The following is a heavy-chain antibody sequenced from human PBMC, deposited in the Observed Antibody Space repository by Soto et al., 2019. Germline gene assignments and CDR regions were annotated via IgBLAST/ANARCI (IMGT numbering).Heavy chain of an antibody. CDR3: ARSSGYYYGGEWRFDY. V-gene: IGHV1-69*01. Sequence: QVQLVQSGAEVKKPGSSVKVSCKASGGTFSSYAISWVRQAPGQGLEWMGGIIPIFGTANYAQKFQGRVTITADESTSTAYRELSSLRSEDTGVYYCARSSGYYYGGEWRFDYWGQGTLVTVSS. CDR1: GGTFSSYA. D-gene: IGHD3-22*01. J-gene: IGHJ4*02. CDR2: IIPIFGTA.